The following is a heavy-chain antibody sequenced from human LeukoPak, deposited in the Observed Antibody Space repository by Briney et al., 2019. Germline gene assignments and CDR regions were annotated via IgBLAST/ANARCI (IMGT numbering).Heavy chain of an antibody. CDR2: IFPILGIA. V-gene: IGHV1-69*04. CDR1: GGTFSSYA. J-gene: IGHJ4*02. CDR3: ARTYYYDSSGYY. Sequence: SVKVSCKASGGTFSSYAISWVRQAPGQGLEWMGRIFPILGIANYAQKFQGRVTITADKSTSTAYMELSSLRSEDTAVYYCARTYYYDSSGYYWGQGTLVTVSS. D-gene: IGHD3-22*01.